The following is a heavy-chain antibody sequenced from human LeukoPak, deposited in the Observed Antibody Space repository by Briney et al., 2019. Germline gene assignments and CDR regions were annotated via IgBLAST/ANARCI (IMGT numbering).Heavy chain of an antibody. V-gene: IGHV3-23*01. CDR1: GFTFSSYA. J-gene: IGHJ4*02. D-gene: IGHD2-2*01. Sequence: GGSLRLSCAASGFTFSSYAMSWVRQAPGKGLEWVSAISGSGGSTFYADSVEGRFTISRDNSKNTLYLQINSLRAEDTAVYYCARGVTRYCSSTSCYYFDYWGQGTLVTVSS. CDR3: ARGVTRYCSSTSCYYFDY. CDR2: ISGSGGST.